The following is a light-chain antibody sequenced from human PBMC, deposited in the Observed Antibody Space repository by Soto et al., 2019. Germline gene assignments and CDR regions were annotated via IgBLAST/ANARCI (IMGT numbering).Light chain of an antibody. Sequence: EIGMTQSPATLSVSPGERATLSCRASQSVGSNLAWYQQKPGQAPRLLIYGASTRATGIPARFSGSGSGTEFTVTISSLQAEDFAIYFCQQYNNWPPDRTFGQGTKVEIK. CDR2: GAS. CDR3: QQYNNWPPDRT. CDR1: QSVGSN. J-gene: IGKJ1*01. V-gene: IGKV3-15*01.